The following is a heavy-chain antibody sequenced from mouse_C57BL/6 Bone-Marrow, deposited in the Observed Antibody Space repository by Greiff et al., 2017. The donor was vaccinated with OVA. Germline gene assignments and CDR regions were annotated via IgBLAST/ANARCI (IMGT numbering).Heavy chain of an antibody. D-gene: IGHD2-4*01. CDR3: TTGLGAMDY. CDR1: GFNIKDDY. J-gene: IGHJ4*01. V-gene: IGHV14-4*01. Sequence: EVMLVESGAELVRPGASVKLSCTASGFNIKDDYMHWVKQRPEQGLEWIGWIDPENGDTEYASKFQGKATITADTSSNTAYLQLSSLTSEDTAVYYCTTGLGAMDYWGQGTSVTVSS. CDR2: IDPENGDT.